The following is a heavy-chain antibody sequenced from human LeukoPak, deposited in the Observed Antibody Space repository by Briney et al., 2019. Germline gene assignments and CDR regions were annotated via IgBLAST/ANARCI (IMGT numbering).Heavy chain of an antibody. D-gene: IGHD3-10*01. Sequence: SETLSLTCTVSGGSISSSSYYWGWIRQPPGKGLEWIGSIYYSGSTYYNPSLKSRVTISVDTSKNQFSLKLSSVTAADTAVYYCAYGSRTYYYMDVWGKGTMVTISS. CDR2: IYYSGST. J-gene: IGHJ6*03. CDR1: GGSISSSSYY. V-gene: IGHV4-39*01. CDR3: AYGSRTYYYMDV.